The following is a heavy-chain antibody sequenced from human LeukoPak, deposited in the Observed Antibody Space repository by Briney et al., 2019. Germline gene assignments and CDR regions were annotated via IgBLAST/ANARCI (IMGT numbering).Heavy chain of an antibody. CDR2: INHSGST. Sequence: SETLSLTCAVYGGSFSGYYWSWIRQPPGKGLEWIGEINHSGSTNYNPSLKSRVTISVDTSKNQFSLKLSSVTAADTAVYYCARDGSYYYGSGSPRGWFDPWGQGTLVTVSS. CDR1: GGSFSGYY. J-gene: IGHJ5*02. D-gene: IGHD3-10*01. CDR3: ARDGSYYYGSGSPRGWFDP. V-gene: IGHV4-34*01.